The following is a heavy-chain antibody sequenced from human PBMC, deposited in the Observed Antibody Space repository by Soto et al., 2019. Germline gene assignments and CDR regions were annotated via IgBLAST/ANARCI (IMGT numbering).Heavy chain of an antibody. Sequence: SGPTLVNPTQTLTLTCTFSGYSLSTRGEGVDWIRQHPGKALEWLALIYWDEDKRSSPSLKSRLTITKDTSKNQVVLTMTNMDPVDTATYYCAHRLVYANWFDPWGQGTLVTVSS. CDR2: IYWDEDK. CDR3: AHRLVYANWFDP. D-gene: IGHD1-20*01. CDR1: GYSLSTRGEG. V-gene: IGHV2-5*02. J-gene: IGHJ5*02.